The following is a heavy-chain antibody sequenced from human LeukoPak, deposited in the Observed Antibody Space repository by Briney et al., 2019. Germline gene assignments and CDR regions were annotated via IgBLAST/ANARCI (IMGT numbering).Heavy chain of an antibody. J-gene: IGHJ4*02. D-gene: IGHD6-13*01. CDR1: GGSISSGGYS. Sequence: SQTLSLTCAVSGGSISSGGYSWSWIRQPPRKGLEWIGYIYHSGSTYYNPSLKSRVTISVDRSKNQFSLKLSSVTAADTAVYYCARAQEAAAGGFDYWGQGTLVTVSS. CDR2: IYHSGST. CDR3: ARAQEAAAGGFDY. V-gene: IGHV4-30-2*01.